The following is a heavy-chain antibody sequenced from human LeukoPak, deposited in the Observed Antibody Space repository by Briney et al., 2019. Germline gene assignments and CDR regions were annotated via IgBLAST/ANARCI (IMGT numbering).Heavy chain of an antibody. Sequence: SVKVSCKASGGTLSSYAISWVRQAPGQGLEWMGRIIPILGIANYAQKFQGRVTITADKSTSTAYMELSSLRSEDTAVYYCASSSTTPGNWFDPWGQGTLVTVSS. V-gene: IGHV1-69*04. D-gene: IGHD2-2*01. CDR2: IIPILGIA. CDR1: GGTLSSYA. J-gene: IGHJ5*02. CDR3: ASSSTTPGNWFDP.